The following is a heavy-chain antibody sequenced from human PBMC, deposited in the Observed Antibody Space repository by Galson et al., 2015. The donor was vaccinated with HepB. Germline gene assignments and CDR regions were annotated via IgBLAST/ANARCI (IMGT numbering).Heavy chain of an antibody. D-gene: IGHD3-10*01. CDR3: ANAPGEELMEYFYHYGMDV. CDR2: IRYDGSNK. CDR1: GFTFSSYG. Sequence: SLRLSCAASGFTFSSYGMHWVRQAPGKGLEWVAFIRYDGSNKYYADSVKGRFTISRDNSKNTLYLQMNSLRAEDTAVYYCANAPGEELMEYFYHYGMDVWGQGTTVTVSS. V-gene: IGHV3-30*02. J-gene: IGHJ6*02.